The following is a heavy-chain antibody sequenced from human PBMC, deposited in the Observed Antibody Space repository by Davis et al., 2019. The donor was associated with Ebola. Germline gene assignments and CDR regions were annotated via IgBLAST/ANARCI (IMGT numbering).Heavy chain of an antibody. CDR3: TSGQTRSSSVDY. J-gene: IGHJ4*02. CDR2: IGSDGIHA. Sequence: GESLKISCAGSGFTFSSYTMNWVRQAPGKGLEWVSSIGSDGIHAFHADSVKGRFTISRDNSKNTVYLQMNSLRAEDTAMFYCTSGQTRSSSVDYWGQGTLVTVSS. V-gene: IGHV3-21*04. D-gene: IGHD3/OR15-3a*01. CDR1: GFTFSSYT.